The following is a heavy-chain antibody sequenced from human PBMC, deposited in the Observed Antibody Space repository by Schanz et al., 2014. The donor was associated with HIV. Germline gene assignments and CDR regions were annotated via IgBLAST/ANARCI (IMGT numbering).Heavy chain of an antibody. Sequence: EVQLVESGGGLVQPGGSLRLSCAVSGFTLSSYWMNWVRQAPGKGLEWVANIKQDGSEKHYVDSVKGRFTISRDNAQNSLYLQMNSLRAEDTALYHCAREGTYDYARSWGQGTLVTVSS. CDR2: IKQDGSEK. V-gene: IGHV3-7*03. J-gene: IGHJ4*02. CDR3: AREGTYDYARS. CDR1: GFTLSSYW. D-gene: IGHD3-16*01.